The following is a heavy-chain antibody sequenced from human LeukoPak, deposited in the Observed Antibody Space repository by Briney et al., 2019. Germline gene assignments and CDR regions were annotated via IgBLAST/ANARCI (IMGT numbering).Heavy chain of an antibody. J-gene: IGHJ3*02. CDR3: ARSPINYYDSSGSRARAFDI. CDR2: INHSGST. D-gene: IGHD3-22*01. CDR1: GGSFSGYY. Sequence: SETLSLTCAVYGGSFSGYYWNWIRQPPGKGLEWIGEINHSGSTNYNPSLKSRVTISVDTSKNQFSLKLSSVTAADTAVYYCARSPINYYDSSGSRARAFDIWGQGTMVTVSS. V-gene: IGHV4-34*01.